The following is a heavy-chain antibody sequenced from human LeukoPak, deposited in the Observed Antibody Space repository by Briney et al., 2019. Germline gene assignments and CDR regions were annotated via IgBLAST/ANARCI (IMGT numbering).Heavy chain of an antibody. Sequence: RGSLRLSCVASAFTFSIYGMHWVRQAPGKGLEWVAVISYDGSKTYYADSVKGRFTISRDNSKNTLYLQMNSLRAEDTAVYYCASPGGYDFWSGPFDYWGQGTLVTVSS. CDR3: ASPGGYDFWSGPFDY. D-gene: IGHD3-3*01. J-gene: IGHJ4*02. V-gene: IGHV3-30*03. CDR1: AFTFSIYG. CDR2: ISYDGSKT.